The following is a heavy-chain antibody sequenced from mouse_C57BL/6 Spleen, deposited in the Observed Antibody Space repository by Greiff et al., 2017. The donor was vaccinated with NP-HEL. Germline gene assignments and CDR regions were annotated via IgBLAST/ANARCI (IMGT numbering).Heavy chain of an antibody. V-gene: IGHV2-2*01. J-gene: IGHJ4*01. CDR2: IWSGGST. CDR3: ARYDGYYDYYAMDY. Sequence: VMLVESGPGLVQPSQSLSITCTASGFSLTSYGVHWVRQSPGKGLEWLGVIWSGGSTDYNAAFISRLSISKDNSKSQVFFKMNSLQADDTAIYYCARYDGYYDYYAMDYWGQGTSVTVSS. D-gene: IGHD2-3*01. CDR1: GFSLTSYG.